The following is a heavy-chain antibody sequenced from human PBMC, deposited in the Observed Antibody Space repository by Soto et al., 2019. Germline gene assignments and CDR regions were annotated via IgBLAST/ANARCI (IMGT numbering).Heavy chain of an antibody. CDR3: AKDAAMVSSTFNYFDY. J-gene: IGHJ4*02. D-gene: IGHD6-13*01. V-gene: IGHV3-23*01. CDR2: IGGSGGYK. CDR1: GFFFSSYA. Sequence: EVQLLESGGGLVQPGGSLRLSCAAPGFFFSSYAMSWVRQAPGKGLEWVSGIGGSGGYKSYADSVKGRFTISRDNSKNTLYLQMESLGAEDTAVYYCAKDAAMVSSTFNYFDYWGQGTLVAVSS.